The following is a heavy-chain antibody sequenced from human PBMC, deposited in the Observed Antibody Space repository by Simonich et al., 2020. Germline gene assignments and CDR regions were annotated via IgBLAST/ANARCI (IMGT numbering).Heavy chain of an antibody. CDR2: IIPILGIA. CDR3: ARGGLADRRIVYYYYMDV. CDR1: GGTFSSYA. V-gene: IGHV1-69*09. D-gene: IGHD2-15*01. J-gene: IGHJ6*03. Sequence: QVQLVQSGAEVKKPGSSVKVSCKASGGTFSSYAISWVRQAPGQGLEWRGGIIPILGIATSAKEFQGRVTITADKSTSTAYMELSSLRSEDTAVYYCARGGLADRRIVYYYYMDVWGKGTTVTVSS.